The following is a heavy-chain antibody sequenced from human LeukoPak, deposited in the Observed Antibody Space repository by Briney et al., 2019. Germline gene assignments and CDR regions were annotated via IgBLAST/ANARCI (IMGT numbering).Heavy chain of an antibody. CDR3: ARAPSVLEWLLGGSDY. J-gene: IGHJ4*02. CDR2: INHSGST. D-gene: IGHD3-3*01. V-gene: IGHV4-34*01. CDR1: GGSFSGYY. Sequence: PSETLSLTCAVYGGSFSGYYWSWIRQPPGKGLEWMGEINHSGSTNYNPSLKSRVTISVDTSKNQFSLKLSSVTAADTAVYYCARAPSVLEWLLGGSDYWGQGTLVTVSS.